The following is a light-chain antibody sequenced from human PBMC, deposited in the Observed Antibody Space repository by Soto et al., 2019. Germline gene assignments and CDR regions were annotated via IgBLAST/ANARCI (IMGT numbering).Light chain of an antibody. CDR2: DAS. Sequence: AIQLTQSQSSLSASVGDRVTITCRSSQDISRALAWYQQTPGRPPKLLIYDASTLASGAPSRFSGSGSGTSFSLTISSLQPEDFATYYCQQFSTYYFAFGPG. J-gene: IGKJ3*01. CDR1: QDISRA. V-gene: IGKV1-13*02. CDR3: QQFSTYYFA.